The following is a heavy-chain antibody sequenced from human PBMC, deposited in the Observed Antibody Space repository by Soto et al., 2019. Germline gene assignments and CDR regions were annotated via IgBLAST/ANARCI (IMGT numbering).Heavy chain of an antibody. V-gene: IGHV3-23*01. CDR1: GFTFTTYA. D-gene: IGHD2-2*01. CDR3: ARVYCSTTTCHVQAFDS. CDR2: ISETGNT. Sequence: EVQVLESGGGLVQPGGSLRLSCAASGFTFTTYAMRWVRQAPGKGLDWVSGISETGNTYYADSVKGRFTISRDTSKNTLYLQMNSLRVEDTAVYYCARVYCSTTTCHVQAFDSWGQGTLVTVSS. J-gene: IGHJ4*02.